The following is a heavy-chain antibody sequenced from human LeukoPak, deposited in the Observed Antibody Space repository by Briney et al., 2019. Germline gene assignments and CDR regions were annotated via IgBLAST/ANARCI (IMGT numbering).Heavy chain of an antibody. D-gene: IGHD3-10*01. CDR1: GGSISSYY. V-gene: IGHV4-4*07. J-gene: IGHJ6*02. Sequence: SETLSLTCTVSGGSISSYYWSWIRQPAGKGLEWIGRIYTSGSTNYNPSLKSRVTMSVDTSKNQFSLKLSSVTAADTAVYYCARATPPYGSGSPSLYYYGMDVWGQGSTVTVSS. CDR3: ARATPPYGSGSPSLYYYGMDV. CDR2: IYTSGST.